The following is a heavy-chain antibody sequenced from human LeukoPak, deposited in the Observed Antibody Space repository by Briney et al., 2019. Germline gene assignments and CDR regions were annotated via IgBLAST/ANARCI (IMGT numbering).Heavy chain of an antibody. V-gene: IGHV1-3*01. J-gene: IGHJ4*02. CDR3: AKYGDYAHDY. CDR2: ISAATGNT. Sequence: GASVKVSCKASGYTFTNYAIHWMRQSPGQRLVWMGWISAATGNTKYSQNFQDRVTITRDTSASTVYMELSSLRSEDTAIYYCAKYGDYAHDYWGQGTLVSVSS. D-gene: IGHD4-17*01. CDR1: GYTFTNYA.